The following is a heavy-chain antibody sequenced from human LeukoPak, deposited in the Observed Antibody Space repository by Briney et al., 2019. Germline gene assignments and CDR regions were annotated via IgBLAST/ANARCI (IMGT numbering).Heavy chain of an antibody. J-gene: IGHJ4*02. CDR2: ISGSGGST. Sequence: PGGSLRLSCAASGFTFSSYAMSWVRQAPVKGLEWVSAISGSGGSTYYADSVKCRFTISRDNSKNTLYLQMNSLRAEDTAVYYCAKVGVITIFGVVTNYFDYWGQGTLVTVSS. V-gene: IGHV3-23*01. CDR3: AKVGVITIFGVVTNYFDY. CDR1: GFTFSSYA. D-gene: IGHD3-3*01.